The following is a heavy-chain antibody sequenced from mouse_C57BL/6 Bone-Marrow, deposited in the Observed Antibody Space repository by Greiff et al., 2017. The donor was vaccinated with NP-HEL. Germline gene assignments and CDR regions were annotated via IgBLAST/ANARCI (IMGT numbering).Heavy chain of an antibody. CDR3: ARAQNWDWYFDV. CDR1: GFTFSDYG. Sequence: EVKLVESGGGLVKPGGSLKLSCAASGFTFSDYGMHWVRQAPEKGLEWVAYISSGSSTIYYADTVKGRFTISRDNAKNTLFLQMTSLRSEDTAMYYCARAQNWDWYFDVWGTGTTVTVSS. J-gene: IGHJ1*03. CDR2: ISSGSSTI. V-gene: IGHV5-17*01. D-gene: IGHD4-1*01.